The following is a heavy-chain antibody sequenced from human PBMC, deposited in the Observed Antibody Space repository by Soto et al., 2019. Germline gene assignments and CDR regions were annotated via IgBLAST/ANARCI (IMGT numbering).Heavy chain of an antibody. CDR3: ARDHLILPAHDFFYGSDV. J-gene: IGHJ6*02. Sequence: LRLSCEVSGFIFSMYSMSWVRQTPGKGLEWVAKIPQDGVDGHYADAVKGRFTISRDNGKNSLYLQMNNLRAEDTAVYYCARDHLILPAHDFFYGSDVWGRGATVTVSS. CDR1: GFIFSMYS. CDR2: IPQDGVDG. D-gene: IGHD2-21*02. V-gene: IGHV3-7*03.